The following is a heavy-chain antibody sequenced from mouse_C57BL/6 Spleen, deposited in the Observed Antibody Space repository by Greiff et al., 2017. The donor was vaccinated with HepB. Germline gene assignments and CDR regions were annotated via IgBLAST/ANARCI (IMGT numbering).Heavy chain of an antibody. V-gene: IGHV3-6*01. CDR2: ISYDGSN. CDR3: AREQTAQNYFDY. J-gene: IGHJ2*01. D-gene: IGHD3-2*02. Sequence: ESGPGLVKPSQSLSLTCSVTGYSITSGYYWNWIRQFPGNKLEWMGYISYDGSNNYNPSLKNRISITRDTSKNQFFLKLNSVTTEDTATYYCAREQTAQNYFDYWGQGTTLTVSS. CDR1: GYSITSGYY.